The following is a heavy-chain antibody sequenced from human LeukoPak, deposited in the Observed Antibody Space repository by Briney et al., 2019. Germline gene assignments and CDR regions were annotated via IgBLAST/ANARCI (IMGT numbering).Heavy chain of an antibody. CDR3: ARSLLVQAFDI. J-gene: IGHJ3*02. CDR1: GFTVSSNY. D-gene: IGHD3-10*01. Sequence: GGSLRLSCAASGFTVSSNYMSWVRQAPGKGLEWVSVIYSGGSTYYADSVKGRFTISRDNSKNTLYLQMNSLRAEDTAVYYCARSLLVQAFDIWSQGTMVTVSS. V-gene: IGHV3-66*01. CDR2: IYSGGST.